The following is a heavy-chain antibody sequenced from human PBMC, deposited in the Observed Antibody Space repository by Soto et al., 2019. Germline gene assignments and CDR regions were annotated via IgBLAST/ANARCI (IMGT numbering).Heavy chain of an antibody. CDR3: ARDLALPYQSPGAGMDV. Sequence: GGSLRLSCAASGFTFSSYGKHWVRQAPGKGLEWVAVIWYDGSNKYYADSVKGRFTISRDNSKNTLYLQMNSLRAEDTAVYYCARDLALPYQSPGAGMDVWGQGTTVTVSS. D-gene: IGHD1-26*01. J-gene: IGHJ6*02. V-gene: IGHV3-33*01. CDR1: GFTFSSYG. CDR2: IWYDGSNK.